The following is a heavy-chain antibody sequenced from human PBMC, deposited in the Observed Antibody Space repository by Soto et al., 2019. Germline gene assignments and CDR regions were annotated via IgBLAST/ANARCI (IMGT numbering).Heavy chain of an antibody. V-gene: IGHV3-30*18. CDR2: ISYDGSNK. CDR3: AKDNLGDTAMGGGVFDY. J-gene: IGHJ4*02. Sequence: QVQLVESGGGVVQPGRSLRLSCAASGFTFSSYGMHWVRQAPGKGLEWVAVISYDGSNKYYADSVKGRFTISRDNSKNTLYLQMNSLRAEDTAVYYCAKDNLGDTAMGGGVFDYWGQGTLVTVSS. D-gene: IGHD5-18*01. CDR1: GFTFSSYG.